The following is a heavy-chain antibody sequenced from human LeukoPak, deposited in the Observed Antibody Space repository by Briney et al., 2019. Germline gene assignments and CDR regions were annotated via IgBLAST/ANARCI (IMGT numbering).Heavy chain of an antibody. D-gene: IGHD2-15*01. CDR2: ISSSSSTI. CDR1: GFTFSSYS. J-gene: IGHJ6*02. Sequence: QAGGSLRLSCAASGFTFSSYSMNWVRQAPGKGLEWVSYISSSSSTIYYADSVKGRFTISRDNAKNSLYLQMNSLRVEDTAVYYCARSWGYCSGGSCYDSGYYYYGMDVWGQGTTVTVSS. V-gene: IGHV3-48*04. CDR3: ARSWGYCSGGSCYDSGYYYYGMDV.